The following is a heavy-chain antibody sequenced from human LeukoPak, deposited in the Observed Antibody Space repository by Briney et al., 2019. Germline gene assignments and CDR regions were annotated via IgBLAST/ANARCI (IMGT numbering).Heavy chain of an antibody. D-gene: IGHD4-17*01. Sequence: ASVKVSCKASGYTFTSYGISWVRQAPGQGLEWMGWISAYNGNTNYAQKLQGRVTMTTDTSTSTAYMELSSLRSEDTAVYYCARDRPTGYDFDYWGQGTLVTVSS. J-gene: IGHJ4*02. CDR2: ISAYNGNT. V-gene: IGHV1-18*01. CDR1: GYTFTSYG. CDR3: ARDRPTGYDFDY.